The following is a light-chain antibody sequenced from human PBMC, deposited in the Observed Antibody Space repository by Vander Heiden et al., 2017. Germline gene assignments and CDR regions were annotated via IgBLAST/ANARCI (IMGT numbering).Light chain of an antibody. CDR2: KAS. CDR1: QSISSW. CDR3: QQYNSYPFT. J-gene: IGKJ3*01. V-gene: IGKV1-5*03. Sequence: DIQMTQSPSTLSASVGDRVTITCRASQSISSWLAWYQQKPGKAPKLLIYKASSLESGVPSRFSGSGSGTEFTLTISSLQPDDFATYYCQQYNSYPFTFGHGTKVXIK.